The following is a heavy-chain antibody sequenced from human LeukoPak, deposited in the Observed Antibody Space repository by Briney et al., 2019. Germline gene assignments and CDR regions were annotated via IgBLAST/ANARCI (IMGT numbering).Heavy chain of an antibody. J-gene: IGHJ4*02. CDR1: GFTFSSYD. V-gene: IGHV3-30*03. Sequence: GGSLRLSCAASGFTFSSYDIHWVRQAPGKGLEWVAVISYDGSSKYYADSVKGRFTISRDNSKNTLYLQMNSLRAEDTAVYYCARGTTLYDSSGDDFDYWGQGTLVTVSS. CDR2: ISYDGSSK. CDR3: ARGTTLYDSSGDDFDY. D-gene: IGHD3-22*01.